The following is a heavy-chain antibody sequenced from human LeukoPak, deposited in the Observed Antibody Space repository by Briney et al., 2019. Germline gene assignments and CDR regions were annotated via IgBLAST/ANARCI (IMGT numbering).Heavy chain of an antibody. J-gene: IGHJ5*02. Sequence: SVKVSCKSSGGTFRSYAVTWVRQAPGQGLEWMGGIIPMSGTANYAQKFQGRVTITADKSTSTAYMELSSLRSEDTAVYYCARDYVQSNSHNWFDPWGQGTLVTVSS. V-gene: IGHV1-69*06. D-gene: IGHD3-16*01. CDR2: IIPMSGTA. CDR1: GGTFRSYA. CDR3: ARDYVQSNSHNWFDP.